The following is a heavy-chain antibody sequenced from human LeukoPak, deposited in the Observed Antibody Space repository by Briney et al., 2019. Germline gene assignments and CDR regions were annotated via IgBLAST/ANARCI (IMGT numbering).Heavy chain of an antibody. J-gene: IGHJ4*02. D-gene: IGHD2-8*01. Sequence: GGSLRLSCAASGFTFSSYEMNWVRQAPGKGLEWVSYISSSGSTIYYADSVKGRFTISRDNAKNSLYLQMNSLRAEDTAVYYCAKDHLGSRLISLFDYWGQGTLVTVSS. CDR1: GFTFSSYE. CDR3: AKDHLGSRLISLFDY. CDR2: ISSSGSTI. V-gene: IGHV3-48*03.